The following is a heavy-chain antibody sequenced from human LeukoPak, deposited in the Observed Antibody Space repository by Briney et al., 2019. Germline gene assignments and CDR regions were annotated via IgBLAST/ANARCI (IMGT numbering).Heavy chain of an antibody. CDR3: ARELSDDFWSGYYYQYFDY. V-gene: IGHV1-2*02. CDR1: GYTFTGYY. J-gene: IGHJ4*02. Sequence: EAXXKVSCKASGYTFTGYYMHWVRQAPGQGLEWMGWINPNSGGTNYAQKFQGRVTMTRDTSISTAYMELSRLRSDDTAAYYCARELSDDFWSGYYYQYFDYWGQGTLVTVSS. CDR2: INPNSGGT. D-gene: IGHD3-3*01.